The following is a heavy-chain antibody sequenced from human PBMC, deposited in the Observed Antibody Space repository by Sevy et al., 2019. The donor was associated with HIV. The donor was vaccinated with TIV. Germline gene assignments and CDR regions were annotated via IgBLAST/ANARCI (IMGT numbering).Heavy chain of an antibody. V-gene: IGHV3-23*01. Sequence: GGCLRLSCAASGFTFSIYAMSWVRQAPGKGLEWVSGLSGSGGSTYYADSVKGRFTISRDNSKNTLYLQMNSLRAEDTAVYYCAKDQGDYVWGTFRDYWGQGTLVTVSS. CDR2: LSGSGGST. CDR1: GFTFSIYA. D-gene: IGHD3-16*02. J-gene: IGHJ4*02. CDR3: AKDQGDYVWGTFRDY.